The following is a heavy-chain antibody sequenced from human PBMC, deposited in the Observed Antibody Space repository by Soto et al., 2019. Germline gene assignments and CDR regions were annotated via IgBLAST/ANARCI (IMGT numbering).Heavy chain of an antibody. Sequence: PSETLSLTCTVSGGSISSYYWSWLRQPPGKGLEWIGYIYYSGSTNYNPSLKSRVTISVDTSKNQFSLKLSSVTAADTAVYYCARHERIHSSSYPHDYWGQGTLVTGSS. J-gene: IGHJ4*02. V-gene: IGHV4-59*08. D-gene: IGHD6-6*01. CDR2: IYYSGST. CDR1: GGSISSYY. CDR3: ARHERIHSSSYPHDY.